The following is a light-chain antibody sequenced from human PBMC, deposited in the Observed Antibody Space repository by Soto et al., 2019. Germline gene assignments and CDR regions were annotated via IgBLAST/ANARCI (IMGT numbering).Light chain of an antibody. J-gene: IGKJ2*01. Sequence: DIQMTQSPSTLSASVGXRVTITCRASQSISNWLAWYQQKPGKAPKLLIYKASSLESGVPSRFSGSGSGTEFTLTISSLQPDDFATYYCQQYNSSFGQGTKVDIK. CDR1: QSISNW. CDR2: KAS. CDR3: QQYNSS. V-gene: IGKV1-5*03.